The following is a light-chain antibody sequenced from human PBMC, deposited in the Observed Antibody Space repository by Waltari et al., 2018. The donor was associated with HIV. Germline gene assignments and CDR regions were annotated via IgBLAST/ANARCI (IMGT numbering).Light chain of an antibody. CDR3: SSYGDNIRVL. V-gene: IGLV2-8*01. Sequence: QSALTQPPSASGSLGQSVTISCTAPRSDIGAYDSVPWFQQHPNNAPKLLLYEVSKRPSGVPDRFSGSRSGETAFLSVSGLQPDDTAAYFCSSYGDNIRVLFGGGTNLTVL. J-gene: IGLJ2*01. CDR2: EVS. CDR1: RSDIGAYDS.